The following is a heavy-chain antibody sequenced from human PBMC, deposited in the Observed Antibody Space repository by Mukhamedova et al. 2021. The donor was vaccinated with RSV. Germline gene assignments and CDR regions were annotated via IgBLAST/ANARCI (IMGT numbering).Heavy chain of an antibody. D-gene: IGHD3-10*01. CDR2: GSA. CDR3: ARHAGGYAFDI. V-gene: IGHV4-59*08. Sequence: GSANYNPSLKSRVTISVDASKSQFSLKLNSVTAADTAMYYCARHAGGYAFDIWGQGTRVTGSS. J-gene: IGHJ3*02.